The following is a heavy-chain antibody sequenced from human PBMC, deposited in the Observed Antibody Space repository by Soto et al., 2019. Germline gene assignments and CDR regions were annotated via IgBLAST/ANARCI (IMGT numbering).Heavy chain of an antibody. CDR1: GDSVSSNSAA. CDR2: TYYRSKWYN. V-gene: IGHV6-1*01. J-gene: IGHJ6*02. D-gene: IGHD5-12*01. Sequence: SQTLSLTCAISGDSVSSNSAAWNWIRQSPSRGLEWLGRTYYRSKWYNDYAVSAKSRITINPDTSKNQFSLQLNSVTPEDTAVYYCARSSRDGYNYDYYYYGMDVWGQGTTVTVSS. CDR3: ARSSRDGYNYDYYYYGMDV.